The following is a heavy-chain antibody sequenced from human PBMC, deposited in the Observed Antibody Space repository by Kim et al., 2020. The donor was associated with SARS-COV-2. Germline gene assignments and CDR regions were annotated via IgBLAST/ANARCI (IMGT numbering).Heavy chain of an antibody. D-gene: IGHD1-26*01. J-gene: IGHJ3*02. CDR2: IYSDGTT. Sequence: GGSLRLSCAASGFTVNSNYMSWVRQAPGKGLEWVSVIYSDGTTYYAASVKGRFTISRHNSKNTLYLQMNSLRAEDTAVYYCSRGSGNAFDIWGQGTVVSV. CDR1: GFTVNSNY. V-gene: IGHV3-53*01. CDR3: SRGSGNAFDI.